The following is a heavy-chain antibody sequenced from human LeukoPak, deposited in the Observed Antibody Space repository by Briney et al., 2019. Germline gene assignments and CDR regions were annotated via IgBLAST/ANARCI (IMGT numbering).Heavy chain of an antibody. CDR2: INGDGSTT. CDR1: GFTFSNYW. Sequence: GGSLILSCAASGFTFSNYWMHWVRQGPGKGLVWVSRINGDGSTTAYADSVKGRFTISRDDAKNTLYLQMNSLRAEDTAVYYCARITAATGSFDYRGQGTLVTVSS. D-gene: IGHD6-13*01. J-gene: IGHJ4*02. CDR3: ARITAATGSFDY. V-gene: IGHV3-74*01.